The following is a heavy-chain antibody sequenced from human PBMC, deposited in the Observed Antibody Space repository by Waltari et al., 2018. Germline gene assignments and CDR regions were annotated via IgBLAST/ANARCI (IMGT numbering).Heavy chain of an antibody. CDR3: ASRAVAGWFDY. Sequence: QVQLQESGPGLVKPSETLSLTCAVSGYSIRSDYYWGWIRQPPGKGLEWSGSIYHSGSTYYNPPLKSRVTISVDTSENQCSLKLSSVTAADTAVYYCASRAVAGWFDYWGQGTMVTVSS. D-gene: IGHD6-19*01. J-gene: IGHJ3*01. CDR1: GYSIRSDYY. CDR2: IYHSGST. V-gene: IGHV4-38-2*01.